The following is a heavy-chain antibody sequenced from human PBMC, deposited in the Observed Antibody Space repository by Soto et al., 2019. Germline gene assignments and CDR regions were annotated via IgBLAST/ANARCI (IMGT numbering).Heavy chain of an antibody. D-gene: IGHD2-2*01. J-gene: IGHJ5*02. CDR2: ISSSTGYI. Sequence: EVQLVESGGGLVKPGGSLRLSCAASGFTFSSYSMNWVRQAPGKGLEWVSSISSSTGYIYYADSVKGRFTISRDNAKNSLNLQMNSLRAEDTAVYYCARGAVPAATHNWFDPWGQGTLVTVSS. CDR1: GFTFSSYS. V-gene: IGHV3-21*01. CDR3: ARGAVPAATHNWFDP.